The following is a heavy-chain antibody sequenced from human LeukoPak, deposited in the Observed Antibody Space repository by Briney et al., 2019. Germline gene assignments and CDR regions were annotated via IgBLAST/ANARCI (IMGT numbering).Heavy chain of an antibody. CDR1: GFTFSHFW. J-gene: IGHJ5*02. CDR3: ARDGPGGSGWDPKNNWFDP. Sequence: QTGGSLRLSCAGSGFTFSHFWMSWVRQAPGKGLEWVAYIKKTGIETYYLDSVKGRFTITRDNNRNSLFLQMNSLRAEDTAVYYCARDGPGGSGWDPKNNWFDPWGQGTLVTVSS. CDR2: IKKTGIET. V-gene: IGHV3-7*01. D-gene: IGHD6-19*01.